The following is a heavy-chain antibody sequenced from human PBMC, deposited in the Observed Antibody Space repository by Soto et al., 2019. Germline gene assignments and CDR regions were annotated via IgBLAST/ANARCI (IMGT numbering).Heavy chain of an antibody. CDR1: GFTFNSYW. J-gene: IGHJ4*02. CDR2: INTDGSTT. CDR3: ARGSSLQSGLIAY. D-gene: IGHD2-15*01. Sequence: GGSLRLSCAASGFTFNSYWMHWVRQAPGKGLVWVSRINTDGSTTTYADSVKGRFTISRDNAKNTLFLQMNSLRAEDTALYYCARGSSLQSGLIAYWGQGTLVTVSS. V-gene: IGHV3-74*01.